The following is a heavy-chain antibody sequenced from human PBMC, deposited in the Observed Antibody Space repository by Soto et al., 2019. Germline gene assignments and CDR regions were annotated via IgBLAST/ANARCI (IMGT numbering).Heavy chain of an antibody. D-gene: IGHD2-21*02. CDR1: GFTFSSYG. Sequence: PGGSLRLSCAASGFTFSSYGMHWVRQAPGKGLEWVAVISYDGSNKYYADSVKGRFTISRDNSKNTLYLQMNSLRAEDTAVYYCAKDPCGGDCYWFDYWGQGTLVTVSS. CDR2: ISYDGSNK. CDR3: AKDPCGGDCYWFDY. J-gene: IGHJ4*02. V-gene: IGHV3-30*18.